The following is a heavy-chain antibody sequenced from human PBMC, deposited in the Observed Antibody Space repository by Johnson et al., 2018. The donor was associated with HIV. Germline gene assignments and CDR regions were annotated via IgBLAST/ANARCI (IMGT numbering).Heavy chain of an antibody. J-gene: IGHJ3*02. CDR1: GFTFSSYA. V-gene: IGHV3-30-3*01. CDR2: ISYDGNNK. D-gene: IGHD3-3*01. Sequence: VQLVESGGGVVQPGRSLRLSCAASGFTFSSYAMHWVRQAPGKGLEWVAVISYDGNNKYHADSVKGRFTISRDNSKNTLYLQMNSLRAEDSAVYFCASGGRTYYNFWSGYSDAFDIWGQGTMVTVSS. CDR3: ASGGRTYYNFWSGYSDAFDI.